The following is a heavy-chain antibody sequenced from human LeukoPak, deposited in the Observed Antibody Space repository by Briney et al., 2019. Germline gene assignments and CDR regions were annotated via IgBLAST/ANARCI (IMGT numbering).Heavy chain of an antibody. V-gene: IGHV4-39*07. CDR2: IYYSGST. J-gene: IGHJ4*02. CDR3: ARYGSGWYYFDY. CDR1: GGSISSSSYY. D-gene: IGHD6-19*01. Sequence: PSETLSLTCTVSGGSISSSSYYWGWTRQPPGKGLEWIGGIYYSGSTYYNPSLKSRVTISVDTSKNQFSLKLSSVTAADTAVYYCARYGSGWYYFDYWGQGTLVTVSS.